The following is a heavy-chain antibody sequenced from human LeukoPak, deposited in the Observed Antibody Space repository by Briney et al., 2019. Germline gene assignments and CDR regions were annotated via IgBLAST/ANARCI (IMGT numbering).Heavy chain of an antibody. J-gene: IGHJ3*02. CDR3: ARLGEVGGDNWAFDI. CDR1: GYTFTSYG. CDR2: ISAYNGNT. D-gene: IGHD1-1*01. V-gene: IGHV1-18*01. Sequence: GASVKVSCKASGYTFTSYGISWVRQAPGRGLEWMGWISAYNGNTNYAQKLQGRVTMTTDTSTSTAYMELRSLRSDDTAVYYCARLGEVGGDNWAFDIWGQGTMVTVSS.